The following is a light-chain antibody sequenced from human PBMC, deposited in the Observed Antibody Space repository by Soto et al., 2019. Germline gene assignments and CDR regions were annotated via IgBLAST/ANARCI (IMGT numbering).Light chain of an antibody. V-gene: IGKV1-5*01. CDR3: QQYHSFSFT. CDR2: DVF. J-gene: IGKJ2*01. CDR1: QSITYW. Sequence: DIQMTQSPSSLSASVGDSVTITCRASQSITYWLAWYQQNPGRAPKLLIYDVFNLQSGVPSRFSGSGSGTEFTLTISSLQPDDSATYYCQQYHSFSFTFGQGTKVDIK.